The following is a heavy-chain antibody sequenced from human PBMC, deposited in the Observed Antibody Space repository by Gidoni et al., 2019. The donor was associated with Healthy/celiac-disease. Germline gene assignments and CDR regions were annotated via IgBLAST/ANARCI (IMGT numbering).Heavy chain of an antibody. CDR1: GFPFSSYS. V-gene: IGHV3-21*01. Sequence: EVQLVESGGGLVKPGGSLRLSCAASGFPFSSYSMNWVRQAPGKGLEWVSSISSSSGYIYDADAVKGRFTISRDNAKNSLYMQMNSLRAEDTAVYYCARVYSGSYHGGYWGQGTLVTVSS. D-gene: IGHD1-26*01. J-gene: IGHJ4*02. CDR3: ARVYSGSYHGGY. CDR2: ISSSSGYI.